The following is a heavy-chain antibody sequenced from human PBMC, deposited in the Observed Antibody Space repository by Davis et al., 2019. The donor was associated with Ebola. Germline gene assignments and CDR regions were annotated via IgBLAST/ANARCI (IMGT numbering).Heavy chain of an antibody. CDR2: IIPIFGTA. Sequence: SVKVSCKASGGTFSSYAISWVRQAPGQGLEWMGGIIPIFGTANYAQKFQGRVTITADESTSTAYMELNSLRAEDTAVYYCARDGRGHCSSTSCRVFDYWGQGTLVTVSS. CDR1: GGTFSSYA. CDR3: ARDGRGHCSSTSCRVFDY. V-gene: IGHV1-69*13. J-gene: IGHJ4*02. D-gene: IGHD2-2*01.